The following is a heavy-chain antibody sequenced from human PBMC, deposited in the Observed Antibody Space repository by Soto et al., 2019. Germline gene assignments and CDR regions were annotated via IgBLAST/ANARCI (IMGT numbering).Heavy chain of an antibody. CDR2: INPSGGST. V-gene: IGHV1-46*01. CDR1: GYTFTSYY. Sequence: ASVKVSCKASGYTFTSYYMHWVRQAPGQGLEWMGIINPSGGSTSYAQKFRGRVTMTRDTSTSTVYMELSSLRSEDTAVYYCARERMRSNWNFGYYYYGMDVWGQGTTVTVSS. CDR3: ARERMRSNWNFGYYYYGMDV. J-gene: IGHJ6*02. D-gene: IGHD1-7*01.